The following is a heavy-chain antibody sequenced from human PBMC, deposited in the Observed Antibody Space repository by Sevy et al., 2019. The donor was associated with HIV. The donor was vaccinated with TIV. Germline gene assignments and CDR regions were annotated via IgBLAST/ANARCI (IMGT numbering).Heavy chain of an antibody. D-gene: IGHD6-6*01. CDR2: IKQDGSEK. J-gene: IGHJ4*02. CDR1: GFTFSSYW. V-gene: IGHV3-7*04. CDR3: ARGGPIAARRMDYFDY. Sequence: GGSLRLCCAASGFTFSSYWMSWVRQAPGKGLEWVANIKQDGSEKYYVDSVKGRFTISRDNAKNSLYLQMNSLRAEDTAVYYCARGGPIAARRMDYFDYWCQGTLVTVSS.